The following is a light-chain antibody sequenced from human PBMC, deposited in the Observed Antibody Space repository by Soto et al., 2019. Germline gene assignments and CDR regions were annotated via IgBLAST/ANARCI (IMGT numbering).Light chain of an antibody. CDR2: EGS. Sequence: QSALTHPASVSGSPGQSITISCTGTSSAVANYNLVSWYQQHPGKAPKLMIYEGSKRPSGVSHRFSGSKSDNTASLTISGLQAEDEADYYCYSYAGGNTWVFGGGTKVTVL. J-gene: IGLJ3*02. V-gene: IGLV2-23*01. CDR1: SSAVANYNL. CDR3: YSYAGGNTWV.